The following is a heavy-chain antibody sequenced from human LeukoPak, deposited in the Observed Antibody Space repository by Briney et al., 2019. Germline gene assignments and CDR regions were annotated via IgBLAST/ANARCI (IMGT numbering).Heavy chain of an antibody. V-gene: IGHV3-7*01. D-gene: IGHD2-2*02. CDR1: GFIFSSFW. Sequence: PGGSQRLSCVASGFIFSSFWTGWVRQAPGEGLEWVANIKGDGSKTLYVGSVKGRFTISKDNAKNSLYLQMSSLKAEDTAVYYCARRGFQLVYDYWGQGILVTVSS. CDR3: ARRGFQLVYDY. CDR2: IKGDGSKT. J-gene: IGHJ4*02.